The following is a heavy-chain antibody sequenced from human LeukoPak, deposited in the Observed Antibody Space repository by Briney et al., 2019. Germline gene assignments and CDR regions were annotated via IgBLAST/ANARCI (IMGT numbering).Heavy chain of an antibody. V-gene: IGHV3-23*01. J-gene: IGHJ6*03. CDR3: ARGGTLGYCSGGSCYDYYYYMDV. CDR1: GFTFSSYA. Sequence: GGSLRLSCAASGFTFSSYAMSWVRQAPGKGLEWVSAISGSGGSTYYADTVKGRFTISRDNSKNTLYLQMNSLRAEDTALYYCARGGTLGYCSGGSCYDYYYYMDVWGKGTTVTISS. CDR2: ISGSGGST. D-gene: IGHD2-15*01.